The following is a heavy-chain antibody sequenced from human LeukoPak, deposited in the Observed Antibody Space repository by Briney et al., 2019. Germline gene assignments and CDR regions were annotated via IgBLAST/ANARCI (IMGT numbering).Heavy chain of an antibody. CDR2: MNPNSGNT. CDR3: ARATSGSYGSRMWSVDAFDI. CDR1: GYTFTSYD. Sequence: GASVKVSCKASGYTFTSYDINWVRQATGQGLEWMGWMNPNSGNTGYAQKFQGRVTITRNTSISTAYMELSSLRSEDTAVYYCARATSGSYGSRMWSVDAFDIWGQGTMVTVSS. D-gene: IGHD1-26*01. J-gene: IGHJ3*02. V-gene: IGHV1-8*01.